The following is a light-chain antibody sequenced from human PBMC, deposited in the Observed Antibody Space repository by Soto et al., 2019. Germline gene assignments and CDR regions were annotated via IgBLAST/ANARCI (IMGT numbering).Light chain of an antibody. CDR3: QKYDSLLFI. CDR1: QDITSY. V-gene: IGKV1-33*01. Sequence: DIQMTQSPSSLSASIGDRVTITCQASQDITSYLNWYQQKPGKAPKLLIYDASNLESGVPSRFSESGSGTDFTFTISSLQPEDIATYYCQKYDSLLFIFGPGTKVKIK. CDR2: DAS. J-gene: IGKJ3*01.